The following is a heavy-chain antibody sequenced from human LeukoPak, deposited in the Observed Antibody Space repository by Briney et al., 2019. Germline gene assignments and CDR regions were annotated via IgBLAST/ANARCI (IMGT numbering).Heavy chain of an antibody. CDR1: GGSFSGYY. D-gene: IGHD5-18*01. CDR3: AISTWIPSNY. Sequence: SETLSLTCAVYGGSFSGYYWSWIRQPPGKGLEWIGSIYYSGSTNYNPSLKSRVTISVDTSKNQFSLKLSSVTAADTAVYYCAISTWIPSNYWGQGTLVTVSS. V-gene: IGHV4-34*01. J-gene: IGHJ4*02. CDR2: IYYSGST.